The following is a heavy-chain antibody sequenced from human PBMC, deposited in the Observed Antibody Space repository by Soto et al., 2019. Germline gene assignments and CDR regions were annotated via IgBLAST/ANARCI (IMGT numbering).Heavy chain of an antibody. D-gene: IGHD3-22*01. V-gene: IGHV3-23*01. CDR1: GFTFSSYA. CDR3: AKDSLRRMVVVVTANFDY. J-gene: IGHJ4*02. CDR2: ISGSGSST. Sequence: GGSLRLSCAASGFTFSSYAMSWVRQAPGKGLEWVSAISGSGSSTYYADSVKGRFTISRDNSKNTLYLQMNSLRAEDTAVYYCAKDSLRRMVVVVTANFDYWGQGTLVTVSS.